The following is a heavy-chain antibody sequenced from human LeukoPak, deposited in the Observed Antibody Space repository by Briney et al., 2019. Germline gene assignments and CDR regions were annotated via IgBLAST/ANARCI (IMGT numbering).Heavy chain of an antibody. J-gene: IGHJ4*02. V-gene: IGHV1-8*01. Sequence: GASVTVSCKTSGYNFINYDISWVRQAPGQGLEWMGWMRPSSGKTGYAQKFQGRVTMTRNISISTAYMELSSLRFEDTAVYYCARERGGQAGSYFPSWGQGTLVTVSS. D-gene: IGHD1-26*01. CDR3: ARERGGQAGSYFPS. CDR1: GYNFINYD. CDR2: MRPSSGKT.